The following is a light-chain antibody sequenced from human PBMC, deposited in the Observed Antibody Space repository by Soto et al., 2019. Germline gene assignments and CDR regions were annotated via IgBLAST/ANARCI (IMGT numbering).Light chain of an antibody. V-gene: IGKV3-20*01. CDR3: RQYGSSLWT. Sequence: EIVLTQSPGTLSLSPGERATLSCRASQSVSSFYLAWYQQKPGQAPRLLIYGASSRATGIPDRFSGSGSGTDFTLTISRREPEDFAVYYCRQYGSSLWTFGQGTKVDIK. CDR1: QSVSSFY. CDR2: GAS. J-gene: IGKJ1*01.